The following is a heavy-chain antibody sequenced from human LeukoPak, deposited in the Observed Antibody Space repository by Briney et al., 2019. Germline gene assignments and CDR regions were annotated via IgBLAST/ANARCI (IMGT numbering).Heavy chain of an antibody. CDR1: GFTFSSYA. V-gene: IGHV3-23*01. D-gene: IGHD5-12*01. CDR2: ISGSGGST. CDR3: AKGTPRHYTVMVATDY. Sequence: GSLRLSCAASGFTFSSYAMSWVRQAPGKGLEWVSAISGSGGSTYYADSVKGRFTISRDNSKNTLYLQMNSLRAEDTAVYYCAKGTPRHYTVMVATDYWGQGTLVTVSS. J-gene: IGHJ4*02.